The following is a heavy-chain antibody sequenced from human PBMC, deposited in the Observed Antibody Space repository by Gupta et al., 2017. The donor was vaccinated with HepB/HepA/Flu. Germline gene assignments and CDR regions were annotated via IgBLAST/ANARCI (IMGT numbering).Heavy chain of an antibody. D-gene: IGHD5-24*01. CDR1: GYTFSDYD. Sequence: QVQLVQSGAEVKMPGASVTVSCKASGYTFSDYDINWVRQAAGQGLGWLGWMNPNSGNTGYRQKFKDRITMTRDASISTAYMEVSGLRSEDTAIYYCARGVTRSPAERWRRRTNNWVDPWGQGTLVTVSS. CDR3: ARGVTRSPAERWRRRTNNWVDP. CDR2: MNPNSGNT. J-gene: IGHJ5*02. V-gene: IGHV1-8*01.